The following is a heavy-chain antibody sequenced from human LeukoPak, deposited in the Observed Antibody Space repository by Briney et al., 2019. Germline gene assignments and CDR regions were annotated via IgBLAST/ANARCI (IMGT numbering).Heavy chain of an antibody. CDR2: IIPIFGTA. D-gene: IGHD2-2*01. J-gene: IGHJ6*04. CDR3: AREAHCRSPSCPPLYGMDV. Sequence: SVKVSCKTSGGTFSSYAISWVRQAPGQGLEWIGGIIPIFGTANYAQKFQGRVTITADESSSTAYMELSSLRSEDTAVYYCAREAHCRSPSCPPLYGMDVWGKGTTATVSS. V-gene: IGHV1-69*13. CDR1: GGTFSSYA.